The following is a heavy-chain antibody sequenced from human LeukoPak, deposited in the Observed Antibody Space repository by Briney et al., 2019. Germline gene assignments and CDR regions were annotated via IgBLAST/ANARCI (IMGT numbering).Heavy chain of an antibody. CDR1: GGSISSSSYY. V-gene: IGHV4-39*07. CDR3: ARDGVGVYYYDSSGYILGSFDI. D-gene: IGHD3-22*01. J-gene: IGHJ3*02. Sequence: SETLSLTCTVSGGSISSSSYYWGWIRQPPGKGLEWIGSIYYSGSTYYNPSLKSRVTISVDTSKNQFSLKLSSVTAADTAVYYCARDGVGVYYYDSSGYILGSFDIWGQGTMVTVSS. CDR2: IYYSGST.